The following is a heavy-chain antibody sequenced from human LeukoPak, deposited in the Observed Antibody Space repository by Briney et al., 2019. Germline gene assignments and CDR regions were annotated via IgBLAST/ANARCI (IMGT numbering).Heavy chain of an antibody. J-gene: IGHJ3*02. V-gene: IGHV3-48*02. CDR1: GFTFSNYN. Sequence: QPGGSLRLSCAASGFTFSNYNINWVRQAPGKGLEWLSYISSSSSTIYYAHSVKGRFTISRDNAKNSLYLQMNSLRDEDTAAYYCARVVIAANPDAFDIWGQGTMVTVSS. CDR3: ARVVIAANPDAFDI. CDR2: ISSSSSTI. D-gene: IGHD2-15*01.